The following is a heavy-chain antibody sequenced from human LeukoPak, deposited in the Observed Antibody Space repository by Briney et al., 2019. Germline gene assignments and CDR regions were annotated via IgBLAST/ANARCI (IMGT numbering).Heavy chain of an antibody. CDR2: INPNSGVT. V-gene: IGHV1-2*02. D-gene: IGHD3-10*01. CDR1: GYSFSTHW. Sequence: ASVKVSCKASGYSFSTHWTHWVRQAPGQGLEWMGWINPNSGVTHYPQKFQGRVTLTRDTSIRTAYMEVSSLRSDDTAVYYCARVGYYPDYYMDVWGKGTTVTVSS. J-gene: IGHJ6*03. CDR3: ARVGYYPDYYMDV.